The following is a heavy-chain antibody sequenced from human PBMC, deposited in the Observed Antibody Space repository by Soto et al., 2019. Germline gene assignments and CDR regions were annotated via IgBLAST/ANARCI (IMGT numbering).Heavy chain of an antibody. V-gene: IGHV3-7*01. D-gene: IGHD3-10*01. CDR2: IKKDGSEK. CDR3: VGDGMDV. CDR1: GFTFSSYW. J-gene: IGHJ6*02. Sequence: EVQVVESGGGLVQPGGSLRLSCEVSGFTFSSYWMGWVRQAPGKGLEWVANIKKDGSEKYYVDSVKGRFTISRDNAKNSLYLQMNSLRAEDTAVYYCVGDGMDVWGRGTTVTVSS.